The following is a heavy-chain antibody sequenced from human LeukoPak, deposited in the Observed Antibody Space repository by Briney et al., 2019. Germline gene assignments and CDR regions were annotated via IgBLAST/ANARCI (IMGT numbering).Heavy chain of an antibody. Sequence: GGSLRLSCAVSGLTVNSNYMTWVRQAPGKGLEWVSVIYSDGKTYRADSVKGRFTISRDNSKNTVYLQMNSLRPEDTAVYYCTRDCGGENDYWGQGTLVTVSS. CDR3: TRDCGGENDY. D-gene: IGHD2-21*01. CDR2: IYSDGKT. CDR1: GLTVNSNY. V-gene: IGHV3-66*02. J-gene: IGHJ4*02.